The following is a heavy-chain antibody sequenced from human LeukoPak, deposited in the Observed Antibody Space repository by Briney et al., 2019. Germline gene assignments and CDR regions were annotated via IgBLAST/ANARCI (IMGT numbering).Heavy chain of an antibody. D-gene: IGHD3-3*01. V-gene: IGHV1-8*02. CDR3: ARGLPKAVFGMVIED. CDR1: GYTFTSYY. Sequence: AASVTVSCKASGYTFTSYYMHWVRQATGQGLEWMGWMNTNSGNTGYSQNFQGRVTMTRDTSISTAYMELSSLMSEDTAVYYCARGLPKAVFGMVIEDWGQGTLVTVSS. CDR2: MNTNSGNT. J-gene: IGHJ1*01.